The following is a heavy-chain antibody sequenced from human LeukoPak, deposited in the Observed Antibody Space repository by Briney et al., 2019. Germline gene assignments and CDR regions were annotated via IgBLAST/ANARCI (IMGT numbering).Heavy chain of an antibody. V-gene: IGHV6-1*01. CDR1: GYSVSSNSAA. D-gene: IGHD4-17*01. Sequence: SQTLSLTCAISGYSVSSNSAAWNWIRQSPSRGLEWLGRTYYRSKWSNNYAVSVKSRITINSDTSKNQFALQLNSVTPEDTAVYYCARGSNDYRDYSFDYWGQGTLVTVSS. J-gene: IGHJ4*02. CDR3: ARGSNDYRDYSFDY. CDR2: TYYRSKWSN.